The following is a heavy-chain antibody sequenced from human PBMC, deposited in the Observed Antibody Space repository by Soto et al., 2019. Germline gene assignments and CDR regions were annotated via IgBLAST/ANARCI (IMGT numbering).Heavy chain of an antibody. CDR3: AREGPAPYYYYGMDV. Sequence: QVQLVQSGGEVKKPGASVKVSCKTSGYSFTTYGISWVRQAPGQGLEWMGWISGYNGNTNYAQKFQGRVTXTXXXSXGTAYMELRSLRSDDTAVYYCAREGPAPYYYYGMDVWGQGSTVAVSS. CDR2: ISGYNGNT. CDR1: GYSFTTYG. V-gene: IGHV1-18*01. J-gene: IGHJ6*02.